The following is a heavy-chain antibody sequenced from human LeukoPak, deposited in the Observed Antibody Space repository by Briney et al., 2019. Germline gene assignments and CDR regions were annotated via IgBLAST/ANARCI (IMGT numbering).Heavy chain of an antibody. CDR1: GFTFSSYE. D-gene: IGHD6-13*01. CDR2: IRGSGSAI. Sequence: GGSLRLSCAASGFTFSSYEMNWVRQAPGKGLEWVSYIRGSGSAIYYANSVKGRFTISRDNAKNSLYLQMNSLRAEDTAVYYCARSVQGVAAAAYWSYFDLWGRGNLETVSS. V-gene: IGHV3-48*03. J-gene: IGHJ2*01. CDR3: ARSVQGVAAAAYWSYFDL.